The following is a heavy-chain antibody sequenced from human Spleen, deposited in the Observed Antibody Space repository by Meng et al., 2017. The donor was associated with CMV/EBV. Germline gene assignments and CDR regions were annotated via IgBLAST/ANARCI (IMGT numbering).Heavy chain of an antibody. J-gene: IGHJ5*02. CDR2: IYNTEST. Sequence: SGGSISNSTYYWGWIRQPPGKGLEWIGSIYNTESTYYNPSLKGRATISIDTSKSQFSLQLNSVTAADTAVYFCARDPKGTPYSTHWPWGQGALVTVSS. CDR1: GGSISNSTYY. V-gene: IGHV4-30-4*08. D-gene: IGHD4-11*01. CDR3: ARDPKGTPYSTHWP.